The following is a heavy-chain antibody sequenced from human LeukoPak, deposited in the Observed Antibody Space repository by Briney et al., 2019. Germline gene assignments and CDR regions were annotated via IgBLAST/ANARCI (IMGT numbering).Heavy chain of an antibody. V-gene: IGHV1-2*02. CDR2: INPNSGGT. J-gene: IGHJ4*02. D-gene: IGHD1-20*01. CDR3: ARAEDHRITGTFDY. Sequence: GASVKVSCKASGYTFTGYYMHWVRQAPGQGLEWLGWINPNSGGTNYAQKFQGRVTMTRDTSISTAYMELSRLRSDDTAVYYCARAEDHRITGTFDYWGQGTLVTVSS. CDR1: GYTFTGYY.